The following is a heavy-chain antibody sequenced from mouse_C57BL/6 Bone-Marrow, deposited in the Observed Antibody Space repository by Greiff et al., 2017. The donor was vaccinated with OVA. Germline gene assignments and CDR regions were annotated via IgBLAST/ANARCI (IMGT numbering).Heavy chain of an antibody. CDR3: ASGEGSSGYPYYFDY. J-gene: IGHJ2*01. V-gene: IGHV1-19*01. CDR1: GYTFTDYY. CDR2: INPYNGGT. Sequence: VQLKESGPVLVKPGASVKMSCKASGYTFTDYYMNWVKQSHGKSLEWIGVINPYNGGTSYNQKFKGKATLTVDKSSSTAYMELNSLTSEDSAVYYCASGEGSSGYPYYFDYWGQGTTLTVSS. D-gene: IGHD3-2*02.